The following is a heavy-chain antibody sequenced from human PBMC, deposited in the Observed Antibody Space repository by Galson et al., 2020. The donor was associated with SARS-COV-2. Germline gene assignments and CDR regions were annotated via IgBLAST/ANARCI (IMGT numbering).Heavy chain of an antibody. Sequence: SGPTLVKPTQTLTLTCTFSGFSLSTSGMCVSWIRQPPGKDLEWLALIDWDDDNYYSTSLKTRLTISKDTSKNQVVLTMTNMDPVDTATYYCARIRNVPGGGFGGFTYYGMDVWGQWTTVTVSS. V-gene: IGHV2-70*01. D-gene: IGHD3-10*01. CDR3: ARIRNVPGGGFGGFTYYGMDV. J-gene: IGHJ6*02. CDR1: GFSLSTSGMC. CDR2: IDWDDDN.